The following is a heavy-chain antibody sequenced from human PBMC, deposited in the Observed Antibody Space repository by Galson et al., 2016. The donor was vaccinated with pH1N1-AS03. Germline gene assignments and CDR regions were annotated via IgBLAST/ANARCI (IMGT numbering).Heavy chain of an antibody. V-gene: IGHV4-59*01. CDR2: IYYSGGT. D-gene: IGHD6-13*01. Sequence: ETLSLTCTVSGGSISSYYWTWIRQPPGKGLEWIGHIYYSGGTNYNPSLKSRVTISVDTSKNQFSLKLSSVTAAGTAVYYCARFRSSWTFYYGLDVWGQGTTVTVSS. J-gene: IGHJ6*02. CDR3: ARFRSSWTFYYGLDV. CDR1: GGSISSYY.